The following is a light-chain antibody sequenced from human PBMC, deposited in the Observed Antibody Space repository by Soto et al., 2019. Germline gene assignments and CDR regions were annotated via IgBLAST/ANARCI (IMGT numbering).Light chain of an antibody. CDR3: QQYNNWPPLT. J-gene: IGKJ4*01. CDR1: QSFGSN. V-gene: IGKV3D-15*01. Sequence: EIVMTQSPATLSVSPGERATLSCRASQSFGSNLAWYQQKPGQAPRLLIYGASTRATGIPARFSGSGSGTEFTLTISSLQSEDFAVYYCQQYNNWPPLTFGGGTTVDIK. CDR2: GAS.